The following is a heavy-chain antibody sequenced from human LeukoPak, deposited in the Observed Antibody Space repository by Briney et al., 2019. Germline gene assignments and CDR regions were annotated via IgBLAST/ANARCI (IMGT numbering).Heavy chain of an antibody. J-gene: IGHJ3*02. CDR2: INSSSSYI. Sequence: GGSLRLSCAASGFTFSSYSMNWVRQAPGKGLEWVSSINSSSSYIYYADSVKGRFTISRDNAKNSLYLQMNSLRAEDTAVYYCAREGYCSSTSCYPEPDAFDIWGQGTVVTDSS. CDR1: GFTFSSYS. CDR3: AREGYCSSTSCYPEPDAFDI. D-gene: IGHD2-2*01. V-gene: IGHV3-21*01.